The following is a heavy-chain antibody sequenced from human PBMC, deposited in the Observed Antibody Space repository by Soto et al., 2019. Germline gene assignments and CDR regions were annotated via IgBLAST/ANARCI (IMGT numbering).Heavy chain of an antibody. Sequence: GGSLRLSCTASGFTFSGFVMTWVRQAPGKGLEWVSSISGCDGRTWYAVSMKGRFTISRDNSKNTLYLQMNSLRAEDTAVYYCRVTIFGVVITDYYYYGMDVWGQGTTVTVSS. CDR2: ISGCDGRT. J-gene: IGHJ6*02. D-gene: IGHD3-3*01. V-gene: IGHV3-23*01. CDR3: RVTIFGVVITDYYYYGMDV. CDR1: GFTFSGFV.